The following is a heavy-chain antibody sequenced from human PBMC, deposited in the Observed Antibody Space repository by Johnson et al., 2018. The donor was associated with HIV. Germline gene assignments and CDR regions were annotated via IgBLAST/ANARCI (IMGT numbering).Heavy chain of an antibody. CDR1: GFTYDNYG. CDR2: ISWNGGSA. Sequence: VQLVESGGGVVRPGGPLRLSCTASGFTYDNYGMSWVRQVPGKGLEWVSGISWNGGSAGYVDSVKGRFIISRDNAKKSLYLQMNSLRDEDTAFYYCARVTIFGVTKVDALDIWGQGTMVTVSS. V-gene: IGHV3-20*04. J-gene: IGHJ3*02. CDR3: ARVTIFGVTKVDALDI. D-gene: IGHD3-3*01.